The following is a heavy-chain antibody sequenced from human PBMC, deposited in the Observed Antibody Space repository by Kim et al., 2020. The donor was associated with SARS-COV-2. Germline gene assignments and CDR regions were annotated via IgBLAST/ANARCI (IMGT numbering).Heavy chain of an antibody. CDR3: ARSSAGWDPFDY. J-gene: IGHJ4*02. D-gene: IGHD1-26*01. Sequence: ASVKVSCKASGYTFTSYDINWVRQATGQGLEWMGWMNPNSGNTGYAQKFQGRVTMTRNTSISTAYMELSSLRSEDTAVYYCARSSAGWDPFDYWGQGTLVTVSS. V-gene: IGHV1-8*01. CDR2: MNPNSGNT. CDR1: GYTFTSYD.